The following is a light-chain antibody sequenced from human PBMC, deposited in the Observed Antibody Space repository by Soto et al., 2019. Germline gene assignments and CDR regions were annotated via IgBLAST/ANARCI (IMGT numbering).Light chain of an antibody. CDR2: DAS. CDR1: QSVGSY. Sequence: EIVLTQSPATLSLSPGERATLSCRASQSVGSYLAWYQHKPGQAPRLLIYDASNRATGIPVRFSGSGSGTDFTLTISSLESEDFAVYYCQQRTDWPRYTVGQGTNLEIK. V-gene: IGKV3-11*01. CDR3: QQRTDWPRYT. J-gene: IGKJ2*01.